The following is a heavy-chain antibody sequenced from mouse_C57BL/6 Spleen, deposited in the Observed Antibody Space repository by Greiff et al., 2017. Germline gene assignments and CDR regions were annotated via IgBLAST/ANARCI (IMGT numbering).Heavy chain of an antibody. D-gene: IGHD1-1*01. CDR1: GYTFTSYW. CDR3: AGGDYGSSPDY. V-gene: IGHV1-64*01. J-gene: IGHJ2*01. CDR2: IHPNSGST. Sequence: QVQLQQPGAELVKPGASVKLSCKASGYTFTSYWMHWVKQRPGQGLEWIGMIHPNSGSTNYNEKFKSKATLTVDKSSSTAYMQHSSLTSEDSAVYYCAGGDYGSSPDYWGQGTTLTVSS.